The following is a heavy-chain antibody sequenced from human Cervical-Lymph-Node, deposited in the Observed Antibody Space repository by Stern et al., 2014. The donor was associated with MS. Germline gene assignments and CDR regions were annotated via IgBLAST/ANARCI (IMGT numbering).Heavy chain of an antibody. J-gene: IGHJ6*02. CDR3: ARGPVFWGGDRHYYYDMGV. V-gene: IGHV1-69*06. D-gene: IGHD3-16*01. CDR2: IIPALGTP. Sequence: VQLVESGAEVRKPGSSVKVSCKASGDTFIYYAITWVRQAPGQRLEWMGSIIPALGTPDYAQKVQGRVTMTADKLTTTAYVEVSSLKSEDTAVYSWARGPVFWGGDRHYYYDMGVWGQGTTVTVSS. CDR1: GDTFIYYA.